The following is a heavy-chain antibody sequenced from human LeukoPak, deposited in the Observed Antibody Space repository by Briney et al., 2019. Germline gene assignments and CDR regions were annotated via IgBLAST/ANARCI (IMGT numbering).Heavy chain of an antibody. V-gene: IGHV3-53*01. CDR2: IYSGGST. J-gene: IGHJ6*02. CDR3: ARDHLYQLAQVGYYYYGMDV. Sequence: GGSLRLSCAASGFTVSSNYMSWVRQAPGKGLEWVSVIYSGGSTYYADSVKGRFTISRDNSKNTLYLQMNSLRAEDTAVYYCARDHLYQLAQVGYYYYGMDVWGQGTTVTVSS. D-gene: IGHD2-2*01. CDR1: GFTVSSNY.